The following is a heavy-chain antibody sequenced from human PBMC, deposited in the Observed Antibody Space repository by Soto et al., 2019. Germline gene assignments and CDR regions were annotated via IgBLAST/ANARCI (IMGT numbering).Heavy chain of an antibody. CDR2: LYYSGST. D-gene: IGHD6-13*01. CDR1: GGSISSSSFY. J-gene: IGHJ6*02. CDR3: ARLALNISAAGNYYYYGMDV. Sequence: SETLSLTCTVSGGSISSSSFYWGWVRQPPGKGLEWIGSLYYSGSTYYNPSLKSRVTMSVDTSKNQFSLKLTSVAAADTAVYYCARLALNISAAGNYYYYGMDVWGQGTTVTVSS. V-gene: IGHV4-39*01.